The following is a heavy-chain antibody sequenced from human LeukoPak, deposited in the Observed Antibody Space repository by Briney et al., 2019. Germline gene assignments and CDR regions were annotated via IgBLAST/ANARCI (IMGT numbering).Heavy chain of an antibody. CDR1: GFTFSNYN. V-gene: IGHV3-48*02. CDR3: ARDASPGPFVY. Sequence: PGGSLRLSSAASGFTFSNYNMNWVRQAPGQGVGWGSYISRSSGTIYYADSVKGRFTVSRDKAKSSLYLQMDSLRDEDTAVYYCARDASPGPFVYWGQGTLVTVS. J-gene: IGHJ4*02. D-gene: IGHD1-1*01. CDR2: ISRSSGTI.